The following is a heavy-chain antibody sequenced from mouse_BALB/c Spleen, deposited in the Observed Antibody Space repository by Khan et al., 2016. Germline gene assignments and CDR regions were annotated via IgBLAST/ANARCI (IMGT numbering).Heavy chain of an antibody. CDR1: VYSITTDYA. Sequence: QLLQAGPRLVKRSHSLTLTCTVTVYSITTDYACNWIRQFPGNKLEWMGYISYSGSTRYYPSLKSRISIARDTSNNQYFPQLNSVTTEDTAIHYCARTTTAYYAMDDWGQGTSVTVSS. CDR3: ARTTTAYYAMDD. D-gene: IGHD1-2*01. J-gene: IGHJ4*01. V-gene: IGHV3-2*02. CDR2: ISYSGST.